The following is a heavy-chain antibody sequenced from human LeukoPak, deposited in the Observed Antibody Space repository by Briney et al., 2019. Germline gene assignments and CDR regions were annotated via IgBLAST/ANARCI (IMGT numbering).Heavy chain of an antibody. CDR1: GFIFSNYW. CDR2: IKDDGSET. Sequence: GGSLRLSCAASGFIFSNYWMHWVRQAPGKGLEWVANIKDDGSETYYVASVKGRFTISRDNAKDSLYLQMNSLRAEDTAVYYCAREPRGYSYGLWGRGTLVTVSS. V-gene: IGHV3-7*01. J-gene: IGHJ4*02. CDR3: AREPRGYSYGL. D-gene: IGHD5-18*01.